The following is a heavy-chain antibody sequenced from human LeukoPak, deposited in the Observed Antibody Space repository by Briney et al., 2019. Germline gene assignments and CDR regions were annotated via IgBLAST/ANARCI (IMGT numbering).Heavy chain of an antibody. Sequence: SETLSLTCTVSGGSLSSYYWSWIRQPPGKGREWGGYIYYSGSTNYNPSLKSRVSMSVDTSKNQFSLRLSSVTAADTAVYYCARWGGIDYYYYMDVWGKGTTVTVSS. CDR2: IYYSGST. CDR3: ARWGGIDYYYYMDV. J-gene: IGHJ6*03. V-gene: IGHV4-59*01. CDR1: GGSLSSYY. D-gene: IGHD1-14*01.